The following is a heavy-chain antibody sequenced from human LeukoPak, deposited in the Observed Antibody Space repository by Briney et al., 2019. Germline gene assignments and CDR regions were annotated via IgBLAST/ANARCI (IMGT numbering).Heavy chain of an antibody. V-gene: IGHV3-21*01. J-gene: IGHJ4*02. D-gene: IGHD6-13*01. CDR1: GFAFSRYS. Sequence: GGYLRLSCAASGFAFSRYSMNWVRQAPGKGLEWVSSISYSGPHMFYADSVRGRFTISRDNAKNTLYLQMNSLRAEDTAVYYCARRIAAAAAPYYFDYWGQGTLVTVSS. CDR3: ARRIAAAAAPYYFDY. CDR2: ISYSGPHM.